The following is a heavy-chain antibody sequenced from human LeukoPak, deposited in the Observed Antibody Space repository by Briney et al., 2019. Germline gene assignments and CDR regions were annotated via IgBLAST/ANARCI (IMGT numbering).Heavy chain of an antibody. CDR3: ASLYYDILTGYSDPYYFDY. Sequence: SETLSLTCTVSGDSISTFYWNWIRQPPGKGLEWIGHIYYSGSTNYNPSLKSRVTISVDTSKNQFSLKLSSVTAADTAVYYCASLYYDILTGYSDPYYFDYWGQGTLVTVSS. CDR1: GDSISTFY. V-gene: IGHV4-59*01. CDR2: IYYSGST. J-gene: IGHJ4*02. D-gene: IGHD3-9*01.